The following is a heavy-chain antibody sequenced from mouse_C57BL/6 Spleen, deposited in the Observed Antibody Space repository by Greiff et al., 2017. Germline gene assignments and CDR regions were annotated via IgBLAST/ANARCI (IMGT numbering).Heavy chain of an antibody. CDR2: IDPSDSYT. Sequence: QVQLQQPGAELVMPGASVKLSCKASGYTFTSYWMHWVKQRPGQGLEWIGEIDPSDSYTNYNQKFKGKSTLTVDKSSSTAYMQLSGLTSEDSAVYYWARGDYYGSSYGFAYWGQGTLVTVSA. D-gene: IGHD1-1*01. CDR1: GYTFTSYW. J-gene: IGHJ3*01. CDR3: ARGDYYGSSYGFAY. V-gene: IGHV1-69*01.